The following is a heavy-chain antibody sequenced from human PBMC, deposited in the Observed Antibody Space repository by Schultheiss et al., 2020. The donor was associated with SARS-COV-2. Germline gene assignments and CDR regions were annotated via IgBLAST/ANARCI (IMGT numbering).Heavy chain of an antibody. CDR1: GGSISTTNW. CDR3: ARVGPAAVPYFDN. D-gene: IGHD2-2*01. J-gene: IGHJ4*02. CDR2: IYHNENT. V-gene: IGHV4/OR15-8*02. Sequence: SETLSLTCAVSGGSISTTNWWGWVRQPPGRGLEWIGDIYHNENTNYNPSLKSRVTMSVEKSKNQFSLRLSSVTAADTAVYYCARVGPAAVPYFDNWGQGTLVTVSS.